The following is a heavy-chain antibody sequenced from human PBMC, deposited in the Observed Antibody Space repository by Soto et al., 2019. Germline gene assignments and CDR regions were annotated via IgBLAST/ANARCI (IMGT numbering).Heavy chain of an antibody. Sequence: GESLKISCKGSGYSFTSYWIGWVRQMPGKGLEWMGIIYPGDSDTRYSPSFQDQVTISADKSISTAYPQWSSLKASDTAMYYCARLRAEKWSSGWYFDYWGQGTLVTVSS. CDR1: GYSFTSYW. D-gene: IGHD6-19*01. CDR3: ARLRAEKWSSGWYFDY. J-gene: IGHJ4*02. CDR2: IYPGDSDT. V-gene: IGHV5-51*01.